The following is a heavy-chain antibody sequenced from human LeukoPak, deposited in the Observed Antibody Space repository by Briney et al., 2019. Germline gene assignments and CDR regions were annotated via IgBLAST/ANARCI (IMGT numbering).Heavy chain of an antibody. Sequence: SVKVSCKSSGGTFSSYAISWVRQAPGQGLEWMGGIIPIFGTANYAQKFQGRVTITADKSTSTAYMELSSLRSEDTAVYYCANLRGGFGEGYYFDYWGQGTLVTVSS. J-gene: IGHJ4*02. V-gene: IGHV1-69*06. CDR2: IIPIFGTA. D-gene: IGHD3-10*01. CDR1: GGTFSSYA. CDR3: ANLRGGFGEGYYFDY.